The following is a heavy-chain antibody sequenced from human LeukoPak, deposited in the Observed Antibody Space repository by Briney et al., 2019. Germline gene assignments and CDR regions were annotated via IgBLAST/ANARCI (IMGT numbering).Heavy chain of an antibody. CDR1: GGSFSGYY. D-gene: IGHD3-3*01. V-gene: IGHV4-34*01. J-gene: IGHJ5*02. Sequence: SQTLSLTCAVYGGSFSGYYWSWIRQPPGKGLEWIGEINHSGSTNYSPSLKSRVTISVDTSKNQFSLKLSSVTAAETAVYYCARERRRLRFLEWLIPNWFDPWGQGTLVTVSS. CDR2: INHSGST. CDR3: ARERRRLRFLEWLIPNWFDP.